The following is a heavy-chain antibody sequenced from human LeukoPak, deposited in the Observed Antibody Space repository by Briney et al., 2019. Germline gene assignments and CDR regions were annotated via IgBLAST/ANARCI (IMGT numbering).Heavy chain of an antibody. Sequence: GGSLRLSCAAPGFTFSSYGMHWVRQAPGKGLEWAAFIRYDGSNKYYADSVKGRFTISRYNSKNTLYLQMNSLRAEDTAVYYCAKERVVVIKEAVFDYWGQGTLVTVSS. CDR3: AKERVVVIKEAVFDY. D-gene: IGHD3-22*01. V-gene: IGHV3-30*02. CDR2: IRYDGSNK. J-gene: IGHJ4*02. CDR1: GFTFSSYG.